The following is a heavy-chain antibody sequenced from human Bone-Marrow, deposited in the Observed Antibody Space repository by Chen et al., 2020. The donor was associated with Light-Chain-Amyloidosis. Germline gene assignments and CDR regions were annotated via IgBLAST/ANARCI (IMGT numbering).Heavy chain of an antibody. CDR1: GGIFRSYA. D-gene: IGHD2-21*01. V-gene: IGHV1-69*01. CDR2: IIPMCGTA. Sequence: QVQLLQSGAEVRKPGSSVMVSCKASGGIFRSYAISWVRQAPGQGLEWMGGIIPMCGTANYAQNFRDRLTITADQATTTAYMQLRSQRSEDTAVYYCAGHGNGGDVYYYYVAVWGKGTTVIVSS. J-gene: IGHJ6*03. CDR3: AGHGNGGDVYYYYVAV.